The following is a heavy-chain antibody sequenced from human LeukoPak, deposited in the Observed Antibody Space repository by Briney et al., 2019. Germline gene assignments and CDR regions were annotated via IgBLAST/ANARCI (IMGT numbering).Heavy chain of an antibody. CDR2: IYYSGST. J-gene: IGHJ1*01. CDR3: ASPYSSSWYFQH. D-gene: IGHD6-13*01. Sequence: RASETLSLTCTVSGGSISSSCYYWGWIRQPPGKGLEWIGSIYYSGSTYYNPSLKSRVTISVDTSKNQFSLKLSSVTAADTAVYYCASPYSSSWYFQHWGQGTLVTVSS. CDR1: GGSISSSCYY. V-gene: IGHV4-39*07.